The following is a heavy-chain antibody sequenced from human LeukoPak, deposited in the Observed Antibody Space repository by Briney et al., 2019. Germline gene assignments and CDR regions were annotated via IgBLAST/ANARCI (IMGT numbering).Heavy chain of an antibody. V-gene: IGHV3-23*01. J-gene: IGHJ4*02. D-gene: IGHD6-13*01. CDR1: AFTFSSYA. Sequence: GGSLRLSCAASAFTFSSYAMSWVRQAPGKGLEWVSAISGSGGSTYYADSVKGRFTISSDNSKNTLYLQMNSLRAEDTAVYYCAKEVGSSWYYFDYWGQGTLVTVSS. CDR3: AKEVGSSWYYFDY. CDR2: ISGSGGST.